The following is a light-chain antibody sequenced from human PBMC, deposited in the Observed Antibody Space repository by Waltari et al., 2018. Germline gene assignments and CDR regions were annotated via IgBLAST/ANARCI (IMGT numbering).Light chain of an antibody. CDR2: DAS. J-gene: IGKJ3*01. V-gene: IGKV1-13*02. Sequence: IQLTQSPSSLSASIGDRVTITCRASQGIGSALAWYQQKPGKPPRFLIYDASSLEGGVPSRFSGSGSGTDFTLSISSLQPEDFATYSCQHLNSYPFTFGPGTTV. CDR3: QHLNSYPFT. CDR1: QGIGSA.